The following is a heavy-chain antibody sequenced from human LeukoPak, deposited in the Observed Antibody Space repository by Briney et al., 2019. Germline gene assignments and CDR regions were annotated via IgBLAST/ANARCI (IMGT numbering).Heavy chain of an antibody. CDR3: ARGVAAPGTGGLSWFDP. CDR2: IYSSGST. V-gene: IGHV4-59*01. CDR1: CGSISSYY. J-gene: IGHJ5*02. Sequence: VKPSETLSLTCTVSCGSISSYYWSWIRQPPGKGLEWIGYIYSSGSTNYNPSLKSRVTISLDTSKNQFSPKLSFVTAADTAVYYCARGVAAPGTGGLSWFDPWGQGTLVTVSS. D-gene: IGHD6-13*01.